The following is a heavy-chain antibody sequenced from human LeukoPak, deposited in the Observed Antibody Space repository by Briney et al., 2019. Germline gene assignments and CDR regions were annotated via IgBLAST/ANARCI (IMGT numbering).Heavy chain of an antibody. CDR1: GFTLSSYS. CDR3: ARDQYSRSLGAFDI. J-gene: IGHJ3*02. CDR2: ISSSSSVV. Sequence: GGSLKLSCAASGFTLSSYSMNWVRQAPGKGLEWLSYISSSSSVVFYADSVKGRFTISRHNARNSVYLQLNSLRDEDTAVYYCARDQYSRSLGAFDIWGQGTLVSVSS. D-gene: IGHD1-26*01. V-gene: IGHV3-48*02.